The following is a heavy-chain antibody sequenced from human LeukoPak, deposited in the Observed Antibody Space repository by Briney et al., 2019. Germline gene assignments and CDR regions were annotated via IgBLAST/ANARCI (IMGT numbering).Heavy chain of an antibody. CDR1: GYTFIGYY. CDR2: INPNSGDT. J-gene: IGHJ4*02. V-gene: IGHV1-2*02. D-gene: IGHD1-26*01. Sequence: ASVKVSCKASGYTFIGYYMHWVRQAPRQGLEWMGWINPNSGDTNYAQKFQGRVTMTRDTSITTAYMELSRLRSDDTAVYYCAREHSVGGSRDWGQGTLVTVSS. CDR3: AREHSVGGSRD.